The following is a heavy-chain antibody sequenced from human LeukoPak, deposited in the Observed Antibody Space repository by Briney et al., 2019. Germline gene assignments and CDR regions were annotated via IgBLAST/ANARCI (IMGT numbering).Heavy chain of an antibody. Sequence: GGSLRLSCAAPGFTFSSYGMHWVRQAPGKGLEWVAVISYDGSNKYYADSVKGRFTISRDNSKNTLYLQMNSLRAEDTAVYYCAKDYCSSTSCYADYYYGMDVWGKGTTVTVSS. CDR1: GFTFSSYG. J-gene: IGHJ6*04. CDR2: ISYDGSNK. V-gene: IGHV3-30*18. D-gene: IGHD2-2*01. CDR3: AKDYCSSTSCYADYYYGMDV.